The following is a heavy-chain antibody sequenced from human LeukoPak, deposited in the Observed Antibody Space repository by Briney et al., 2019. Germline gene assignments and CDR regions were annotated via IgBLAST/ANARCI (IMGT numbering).Heavy chain of an antibody. CDR3: AREGYCSSTSCAWNWFDP. CDR1: GGSISSSSYY. J-gene: IGHJ5*02. CDR2: IYYSGST. D-gene: IGHD2-2*01. Sequence: KSSETLSLTCTVSGGSISSSSYYWGWIRQPPGKGLEWIGSIYYSGSTYYNPSLKSRVTISVDTSTNQFSLKLSSVTAADTAVYYCAREGYCSSTSCAWNWFDPWGQGTLVTVSS. V-gene: IGHV4-39*07.